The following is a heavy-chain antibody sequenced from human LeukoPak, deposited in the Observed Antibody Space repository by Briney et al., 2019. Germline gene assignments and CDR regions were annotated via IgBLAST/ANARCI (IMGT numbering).Heavy chain of an antibody. J-gene: IGHJ4*02. Sequence: GGSLRLSCAASGFTVSSNYMSWVRQAPGKGLEWVSVIYSGGSTYYADSVKGRFTISRDNSKNTLYLQMNSLRAEDTAVYYCTTDAGYNSRWYNWWGQGTLVTVSS. V-gene: IGHV3-53*01. CDR1: GFTVSSNY. CDR2: IYSGGST. D-gene: IGHD6-13*01. CDR3: TTDAGYNSRWYNW.